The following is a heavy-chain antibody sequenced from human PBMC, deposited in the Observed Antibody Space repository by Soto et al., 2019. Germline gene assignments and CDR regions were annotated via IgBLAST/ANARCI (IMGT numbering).Heavy chain of an antibody. CDR2: IYYSGST. CDR1: GGSISSSSYY. Sequence: SETLSLTCTVSGGSISSSSYYWGWIRQPPGKGLEWIGSIYYSGSTYYNPSLKSRVTISADTSKNQFSLKLISVTAADTAVYYCVAGPDHAKSAYWGQGTLVTAPQ. J-gene: IGHJ4*01. V-gene: IGHV4-39*01. CDR3: VAGPDHAKSAY.